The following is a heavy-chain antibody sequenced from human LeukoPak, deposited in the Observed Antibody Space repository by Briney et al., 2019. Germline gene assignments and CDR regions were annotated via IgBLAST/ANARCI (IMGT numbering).Heavy chain of an antibody. Sequence: SETLSLTCTVSGGSISSYYWSWIRQPPGKGLEWIGYMYYSWSTNYNPSLKSRVTISKNTSKNQFSLRLSSVTAADTAVYYCARGSGYGDYWGQGTLVTVSS. J-gene: IGHJ4*02. CDR1: GGSISSYY. D-gene: IGHD5-12*01. V-gene: IGHV4-59*01. CDR2: MYYSWST. CDR3: ARGSGYGDY.